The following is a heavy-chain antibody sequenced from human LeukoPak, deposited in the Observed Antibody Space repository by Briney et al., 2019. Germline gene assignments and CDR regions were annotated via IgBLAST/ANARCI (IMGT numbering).Heavy chain of an antibody. CDR2: ISSSGSNI. Sequence: GGSLRLSCAASGFTFSSYEMHWVRQAPGKGLEWISYISSSGSNIYYADSVKGRLSVSRDNAKNSLYLQMNSLRVEDTAVYYCARGFTSRSGGSLGYWGQGTLVTVSS. CDR1: GFTFSSYE. J-gene: IGHJ4*02. D-gene: IGHD2-15*01. V-gene: IGHV3-48*03. CDR3: ARGFTSRSGGSLGY.